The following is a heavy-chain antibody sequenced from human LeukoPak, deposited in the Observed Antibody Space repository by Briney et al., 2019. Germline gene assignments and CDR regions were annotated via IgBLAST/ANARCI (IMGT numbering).Heavy chain of an antibody. CDR1: GFTFSSYW. V-gene: IGHV3-7*01. CDR2: IKQDGSEK. D-gene: IGHD6-19*01. CDR3: ARMEGGSGWYNYYYGMDV. Sequence: PGGSLRLSCAASGFTFSSYWMSWVRQAPGKGLEWVANIKQDGSEKYYVDSVKGRFTISRDNAKNSLYLQMNSLRAEDTAVYYCARMEGGSGWYNYYYGMDVWGQGTTVTVSS. J-gene: IGHJ6*02.